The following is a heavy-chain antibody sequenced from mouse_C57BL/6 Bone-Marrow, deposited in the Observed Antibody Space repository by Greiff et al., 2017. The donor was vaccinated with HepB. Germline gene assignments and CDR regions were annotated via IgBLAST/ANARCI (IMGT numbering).Heavy chain of an antibody. J-gene: IGHJ1*03. CDR1: GFTFSDYG. Sequence: EVLLVESGGGLVKPGGSLKISCAASGFTFSDYGMHWVRQAPEKGLEWVAYISSGSSTIYYADTVKGRITISRDNAKNTQFLHITSLKSEDTAMYCCATMCDGSSWYFGVWGTGTTVTVSS. V-gene: IGHV5-17*01. CDR3: ATMCDGSSWYFGV. CDR2: ISSGSSTI. D-gene: IGHD1-3*01.